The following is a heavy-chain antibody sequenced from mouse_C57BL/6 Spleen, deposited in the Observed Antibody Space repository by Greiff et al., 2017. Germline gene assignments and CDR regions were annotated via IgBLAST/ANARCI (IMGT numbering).Heavy chain of an antibody. V-gene: IGHV1-59*01. D-gene: IGHD2-4*01. CDR1: GYTFTSYW. J-gene: IGHJ3*01. CDR2: IDPSDSYT. CDR3: ARSLYDYDEGFAY. Sequence: QVQLQQPGAELVRPGTSVKLSCKASGYTFTSYWMHWVKQRPGQGLEWIGVIDPSDSYTNYNQKFKGKATLTVDTSSSTAYMQLSSLASADSAVYYCARSLYDYDEGFAYWGQGTLVTVSA.